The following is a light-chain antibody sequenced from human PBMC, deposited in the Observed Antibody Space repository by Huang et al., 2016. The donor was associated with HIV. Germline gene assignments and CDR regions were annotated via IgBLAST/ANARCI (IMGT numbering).Light chain of an antibody. J-gene: IGKJ5*01. V-gene: IGKV3-11*01. CDR1: QSIRTS. CDR2: DAS. CDR3: QQRDSWPIT. Sequence: EIVLTQSPATLSLSPGERATLSCRASQSIRTSLAWFQWKPGQAPKLLIYDASNRPTGVPGRFSGRGSGTDFALTISSLEPEDFAVYYCQQRDSWPITFGQGTRLDIK.